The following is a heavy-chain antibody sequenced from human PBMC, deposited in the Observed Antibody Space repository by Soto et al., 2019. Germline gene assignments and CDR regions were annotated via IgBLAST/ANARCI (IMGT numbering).Heavy chain of an antibody. CDR2: ISHDGSNT. J-gene: IGHJ5*02. V-gene: IGHV3-30*18. D-gene: IGHD6-19*01. CDR1: GFTLRNTG. Sequence: QVQLVVSGGGVVQPRRSLRLSCVASGFTLRNTGMHWVRQAPGNGLEWVAMISHDGSNTYYGDSVKGRFTISRDNSWNTPYLQMDSLRPEDTSVYYCAKDWGSSGWFNSFDPWGQGTLVTVSS. CDR3: AKDWGSSGWFNSFDP.